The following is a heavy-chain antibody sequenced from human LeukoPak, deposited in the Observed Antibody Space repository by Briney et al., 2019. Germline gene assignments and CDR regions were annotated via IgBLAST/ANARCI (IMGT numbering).Heavy chain of an antibody. CDR1: GGSISSDY. CDR3: ARATYYAIFEY. V-gene: IGHV4-59*01. Sequence: PSETLSLTCTVSGGSISSDYWSWVRQPPGKGLEWIGYMYYSGSTKYNPSLRGRVTISVDRSNNQFSLKLSSVTAADTAVYFCARATYYAIFEYWGRGTLVTVSS. D-gene: IGHD1-26*01. CDR2: MYYSGST. J-gene: IGHJ4*02.